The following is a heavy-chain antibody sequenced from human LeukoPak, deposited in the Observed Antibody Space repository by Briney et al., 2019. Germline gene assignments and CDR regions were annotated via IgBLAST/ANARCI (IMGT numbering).Heavy chain of an antibody. J-gene: IGHJ4*02. CDR2: IYYSGST. V-gene: IGHV4-59*01. CDR3: ARSAYSSGWHLREFDY. D-gene: IGHD6-19*01. Sequence: SETLSLTCNVSGGSISSYYWSWIRQPPGKGLEWIGYIYYSGSTNYNPSLKSRVTISGDTSTNQFSLKLSSVTAADTAVYYCARSAYSSGWHLREFDYWGQGTLVTVSS. CDR1: GGSISSYY.